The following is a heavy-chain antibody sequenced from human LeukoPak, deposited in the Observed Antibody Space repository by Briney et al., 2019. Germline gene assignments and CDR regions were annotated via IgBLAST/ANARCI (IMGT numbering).Heavy chain of an antibody. V-gene: IGHV4-59*08. CDR2: IYYSGIT. D-gene: IGHD3-16*01. CDR1: GGSISSYY. CDR3: ARRLGVNPPSSNWFDP. Sequence: SETLSLTCTVSGGSISSYYWSWIRQPPGKGLEWIGYIYYSGITNYNPSLKSRVTISVDTSKNQFSLNLSSVTAADTAVYYCARRLGVNPPSSNWFDPWGQGTLVTVSS. J-gene: IGHJ5*02.